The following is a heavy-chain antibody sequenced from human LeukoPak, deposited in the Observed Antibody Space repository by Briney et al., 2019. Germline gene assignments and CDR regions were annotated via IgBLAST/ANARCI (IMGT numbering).Heavy chain of an antibody. CDR2: IYPGDSNT. Sequence: GESLKISCKGSGYXFTNYWIGWVRQMPGKGLGWMGIIYPGDSNTRYSPSFQGQVTISADKSINTAYLQWSSLKASDSAMYYCARRYFYDSSAYLDYWGQGTLVTVSS. CDR3: ARRYFYDSSAYLDY. J-gene: IGHJ4*02. D-gene: IGHD3-22*01. V-gene: IGHV5-51*01. CDR1: GYXFTNYW.